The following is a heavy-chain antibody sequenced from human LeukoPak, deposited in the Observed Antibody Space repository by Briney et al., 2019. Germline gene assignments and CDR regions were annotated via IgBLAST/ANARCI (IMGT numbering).Heavy chain of an antibody. Sequence: KSSETLSPTCTVSGYSISSGYYWGWIRQPPGKGLEWIGNIYHPGNTYYNPSLKSRVTISVDTSKNQFSLKLSSVTAADTAVYYCARIAGPGSLTGGLDYWGQGTLVTVSS. D-gene: IGHD3-10*01. CDR3: ARIAGPGSLTGGLDY. V-gene: IGHV4-38-2*02. J-gene: IGHJ4*02. CDR2: IYHPGNT. CDR1: GYSISSGYY.